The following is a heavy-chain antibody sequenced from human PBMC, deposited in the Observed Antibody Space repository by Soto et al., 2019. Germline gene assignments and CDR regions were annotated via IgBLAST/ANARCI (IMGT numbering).Heavy chain of an antibody. CDR1: GFTFTSSA. V-gene: IGHV1-58*01. D-gene: IGHD3-22*01. CDR3: AASSVSAPDDSSGDDAFGI. Sequence: SVKVSCKASGFTFTSSAVQWVRQARGQRLEWIGWIVVGSGNTNYAQKFQERVTITRDMSTSTAYMELSSLRSEDTAVYYCAASSVSAPDDSSGDDAFGIWGQGTMVTVSS. CDR2: IVVGSGNT. J-gene: IGHJ3*02.